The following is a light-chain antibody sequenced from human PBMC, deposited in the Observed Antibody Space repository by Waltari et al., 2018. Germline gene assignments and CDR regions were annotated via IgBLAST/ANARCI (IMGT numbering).Light chain of an antibody. CDR3: QVWDFTQGV. CDR1: SLGTKT. V-gene: IGLV3-21*04. J-gene: IGLJ3*02. CDR2: YDS. Sequence: SYVLNQPPSVSVAPGKTARISCGGTSLGTKTVHWYQQKPGQAPVLVIHYDSGRPSGFPGRFSGSTSVNTATLTIKWVEAVDEAEYFCQVWDFTQGVFGGGTKLTVL.